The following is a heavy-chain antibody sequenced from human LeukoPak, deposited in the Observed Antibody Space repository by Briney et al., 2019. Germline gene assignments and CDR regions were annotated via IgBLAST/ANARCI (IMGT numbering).Heavy chain of an antibody. D-gene: IGHD6-6*01. V-gene: IGHV3-74*01. CDR1: GFTFSSYW. CDR2: INTDGSST. CDR3: ARDGPIIAARP. J-gene: IGHJ5*02. Sequence: GGSLRLSCAASGFTFSSYWMHWVRQAPGKGLVWVSRINTDGSSTSYADSVKGRFTISRDNAKNTLYLQMNSLRAEDTAVYYCARDGPIIAARPWGQGTLVTVSS.